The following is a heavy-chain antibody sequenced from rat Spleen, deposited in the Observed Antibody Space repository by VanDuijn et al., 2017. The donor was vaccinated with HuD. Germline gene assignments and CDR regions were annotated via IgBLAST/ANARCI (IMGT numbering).Heavy chain of an antibody. CDR3: ARPYNSGY. CDR2: ISYGGSST. J-gene: IGHJ2*01. V-gene: IGHV5-29*01. Sequence: EVQLVESDGGLVQPGRSLKLSCAASGFTFSDYYMAWVRQAPTKGLEWVATISYGGSSTYYRDSVKGSFTISRDNAKSTLYLEMESPRSEDTATYYCARPYNSGYWGQGVMVTVSS. D-gene: IGHD4-3*01. CDR1: GFTFSDYY.